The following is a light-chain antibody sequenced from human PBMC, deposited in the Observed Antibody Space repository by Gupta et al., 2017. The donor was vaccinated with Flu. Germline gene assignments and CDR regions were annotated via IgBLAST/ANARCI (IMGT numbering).Light chain of an antibody. V-gene: IGKV4-1*01. J-gene: IGKJ3*01. CDR2: WAS. CDR1: QSVCYRYNNKNY. CDR3: QQHEHCPPIT. Sequence: DIVITQSPDSLAVSLGERATINCKSSQSVCYRYNNKNYLGWYQRKPRHPPKLLISWASSREAGVSDRFGGSGCGKDXPLTISXRQEEDVAVYYSQQHEHCPPITFGXGTHVDI.